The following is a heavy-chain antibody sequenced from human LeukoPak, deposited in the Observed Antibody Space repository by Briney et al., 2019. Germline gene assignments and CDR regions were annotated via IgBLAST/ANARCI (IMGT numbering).Heavy chain of an antibody. CDR2: ISGSGGST. V-gene: IGHV3-23*01. CDR1: GFTFSSYA. CDR3: AKPRDIVVVPAASFDY. Sequence: GGSLRLFCAASGFTFSSYAMSWVRQAPGNGLEWVSAISGSGGSTYYADSVKGRFTISRDNSKNTLYLQMNSLRAEDTAVYYCAKPRDIVVVPAASFDYWGQGTLVTVSS. D-gene: IGHD2-2*01. J-gene: IGHJ4*02.